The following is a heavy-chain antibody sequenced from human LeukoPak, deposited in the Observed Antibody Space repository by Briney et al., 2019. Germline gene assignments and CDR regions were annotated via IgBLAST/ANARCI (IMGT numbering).Heavy chain of an antibody. CDR3: ARDLVELRWSLGYYYGMDV. V-gene: IGHV1-18*01. Sequence: ASVKVSCKASGYTFTSYGISWVRPAPGQGLEWMGWISAYNGNTNYAQKLQGRVTMTTDTSTSTAYMELRSLRSDDTAVYYCARDLVELRWSLGYYYGMDVWGQGTTVTVSS. J-gene: IGHJ6*02. CDR1: GYTFTSYG. CDR2: ISAYNGNT. D-gene: IGHD4-23*01.